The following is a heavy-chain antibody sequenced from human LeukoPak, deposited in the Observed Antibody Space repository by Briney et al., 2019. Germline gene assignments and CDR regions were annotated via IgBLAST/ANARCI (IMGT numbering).Heavy chain of an antibody. CDR1: GGSISSGSYY. D-gene: IGHD2-21*02. V-gene: IGHV4-61*02. CDR3: ARGHVVVTAILAFDI. J-gene: IGHJ3*02. Sequence: PSETLSLTRTVSGGSISSGSYYWSWIRQPAGKGLEWIGRIYTSGSTNYNPSLKSRVTISVDTSKNQFSLKLSSVTAADTAVYYCARGHVVVTAILAFDIWGQGTMVTVSS. CDR2: IYTSGST.